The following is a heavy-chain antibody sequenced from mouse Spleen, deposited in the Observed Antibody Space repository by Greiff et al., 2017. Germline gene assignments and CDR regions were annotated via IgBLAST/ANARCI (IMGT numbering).Heavy chain of an antibody. CDR3: ARRTYYYGSSYGYFDV. Sequence: EVHLVESGGGLVKPGGSLKLSCAASGFTFSSYAMSWVRQTPEKRLEWVATISDGGSYTYYPDNVKGRFTISRDNAKNNLYLQMSHLKSEDTAMYYCARRTYYYGSSYGYFDVWGTGTTVTVSS. CDR2: ISDGGSYT. V-gene: IGHV5-4*01. J-gene: IGHJ1*03. D-gene: IGHD1-1*01. CDR1: GFTFSSYA.